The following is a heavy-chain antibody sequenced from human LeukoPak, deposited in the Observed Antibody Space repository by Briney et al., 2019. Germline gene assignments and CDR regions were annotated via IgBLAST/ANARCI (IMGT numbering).Heavy chain of an antibody. V-gene: IGHV3-48*04. J-gene: IGHJ4*02. CDR3: ARDRYGDYAIDY. CDR2: ISSSSSTI. D-gene: IGHD4-17*01. CDR1: GFTFTSYS. Sequence: GGSLRLSCASSGFTFTSYSMNWVRQAPGTGLEWVSYISSSSSTIYYADSVKGRFTIFRDNAKNSLYLQMISLRAEDTAVYFCARDRYGDYAIDYWGQGTLVTVSS.